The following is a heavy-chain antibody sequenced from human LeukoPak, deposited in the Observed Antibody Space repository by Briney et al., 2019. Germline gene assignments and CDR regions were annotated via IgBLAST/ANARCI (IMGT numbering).Heavy chain of an antibody. Sequence: GGSLRLSCAASGFTFSSYAMSWVRQAPGKGLEWVSAISGSGGSTYYADSVKGRFTISRDNSKNTLYLQMISLRAEDTAVYYCAKVGYCSSTSCSFYYYYYMDVWGKGTTVTVSS. D-gene: IGHD2-2*01. CDR3: AKVGYCSSTSCSFYYYYYMDV. CDR2: ISGSGGST. CDR1: GFTFSSYA. V-gene: IGHV3-23*01. J-gene: IGHJ6*03.